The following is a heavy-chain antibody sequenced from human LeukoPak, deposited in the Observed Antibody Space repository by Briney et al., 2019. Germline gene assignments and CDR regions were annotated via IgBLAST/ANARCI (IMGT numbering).Heavy chain of an antibody. CDR1: GYTFTSYA. J-gene: IGHJ4*02. V-gene: IGHV1-3*01. CDR2: INAGNGNT. CDR3: ARDMVRGVEFDY. D-gene: IGHD3-10*01. Sequence: ASVKVSCKASGYTFTSYAMHWVRQAPGQRLEWMGWINAGNGNTKYSQKFQGRVTITRDTSASTAYMELSSLRSEDTAVYYCARDMVRGVEFDYWGQGTLVTVSS.